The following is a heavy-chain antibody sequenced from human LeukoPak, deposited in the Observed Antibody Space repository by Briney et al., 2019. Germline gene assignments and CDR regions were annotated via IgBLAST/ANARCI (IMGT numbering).Heavy chain of an antibody. CDR2: IFHSGKT. CDR3: ARLVAASDAFDI. J-gene: IGHJ3*02. V-gene: IGHV4-38-2*02. D-gene: IGHD2-15*01. Sequence: SETLSLTCTVSGYSISSGYYWGWLRQPPGKGLEWIGSIFHSGKTYYNPSLKSRVTISVATSKNQFSLKLSSVTAADTAVYYCARLVAASDAFDIWGQGTMVTVSS. CDR1: GYSISSGYY.